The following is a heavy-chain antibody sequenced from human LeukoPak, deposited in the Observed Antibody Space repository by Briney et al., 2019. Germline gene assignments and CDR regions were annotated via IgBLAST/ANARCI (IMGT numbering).Heavy chain of an antibody. CDR3: ARDPNGDYIGTFDM. V-gene: IGHV3-23*01. Sequence: GGSLRLSCAASGFTFSSYAMSWVRQAPGKGLEWVSAISGSGGSTQYADSVQGRFAISRDNSKNVLYLQMNSLRAEDTAVYFCARDPNGDYIGTFDMWGRGTMVSVSS. D-gene: IGHD4-17*01. J-gene: IGHJ3*02. CDR1: GFTFSSYA. CDR2: ISGSGGST.